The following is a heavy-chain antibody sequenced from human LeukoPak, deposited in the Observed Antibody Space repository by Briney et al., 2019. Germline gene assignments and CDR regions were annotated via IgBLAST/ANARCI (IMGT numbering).Heavy chain of an antibody. CDR1: GFTFSSYA. J-gene: IGHJ2*01. CDR3: AGSGYYYAHWYFDL. Sequence: GGSLRLSCAASGFTFSSYAMSWVRQAPGKGLEWVSAISGSGGSTYYADSVKGRFTISRDNSKNTLYLQMNSLRAGDTAVYYCAGSGYYYAHWYFDLWGRGTLVTVSS. V-gene: IGHV3-23*01. D-gene: IGHD3-22*01. CDR2: ISGSGGST.